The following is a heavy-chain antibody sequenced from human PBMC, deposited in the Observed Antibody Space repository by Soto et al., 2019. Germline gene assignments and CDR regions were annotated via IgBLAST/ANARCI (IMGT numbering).Heavy chain of an antibody. CDR2: IFNSGTI. J-gene: IGHJ6*02. Sequence: SETLSLTCSVFGASVNSYYWSWIRQSPGRGLEWIGHIFNSGTIHYNPSLKSRVTMSVDSSKNQFSLKLSSVTAADTAVYYCARDMKFENDGGYYYYGMDVWGPGTTVTVSS. CDR3: ARDMKFENDGGYYYYGMDV. CDR1: GASVNSYY. V-gene: IGHV4-59*02. D-gene: IGHD1-1*01.